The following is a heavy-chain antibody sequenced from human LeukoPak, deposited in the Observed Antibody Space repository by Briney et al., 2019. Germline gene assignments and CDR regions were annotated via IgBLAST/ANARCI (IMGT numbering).Heavy chain of an antibody. J-gene: IGHJ5*02. V-gene: IGHV3-30*18. CDR3: AKDWFVA. CDR2: ISYDGSNK. CDR1: GFTFSSYG. Sequence: GGSLRLSCAASGFTFSSYGMHWVRQAPGKGLEWVAVISYDGSNKYYADSVKGRFTISRDNSKNTLYLQMNSLRAEDTAVYYCAKDWFVAWGQGTLVTVSS.